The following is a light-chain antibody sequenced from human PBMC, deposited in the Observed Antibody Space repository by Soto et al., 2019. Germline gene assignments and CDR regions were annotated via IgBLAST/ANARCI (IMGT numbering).Light chain of an antibody. CDR2: EVS. V-gene: IGLV2-14*01. Sequence: QSSLTQPASVSGSPGQSITVSCTGTSSDGSRYNYVSWYQQHPGKVPKLMIYEVSNRPSGVSNRFSGSKSGNTASLTISGPQAEDEADYYCSSYTSSSTYVFGTGTKVT. J-gene: IGLJ1*01. CDR3: SSYTSSSTYV. CDR1: SSDGSRYNY.